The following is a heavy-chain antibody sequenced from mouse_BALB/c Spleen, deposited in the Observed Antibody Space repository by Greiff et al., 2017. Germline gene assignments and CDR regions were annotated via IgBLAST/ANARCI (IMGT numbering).Heavy chain of an antibody. CDR3: ARGVKKNYFDY. Sequence: DVKLVESGGGLVKPGGSLKLSCAASGFTFSSYAMSWVRQSPEKRLEWVADISSGGSYTYYPDTVTGRFTISRDNAKNTLYLEMSSLRSEDTAMYYCARGVKKNYFDYWGQGTTLTVSS. CDR1: GFTFSSYA. J-gene: IGHJ2*01. V-gene: IGHV5-9-4*01. CDR2: ISSGGSYT.